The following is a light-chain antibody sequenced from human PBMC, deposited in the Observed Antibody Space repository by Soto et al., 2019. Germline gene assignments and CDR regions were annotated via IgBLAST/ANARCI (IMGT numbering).Light chain of an antibody. CDR3: QQYNTYPLT. J-gene: IGKJ4*01. V-gene: IGKV1-5*03. CDR2: KAS. CDR1: QSISTW. Sequence: DIPITQSPSTLSASVGDRVTITCRASQSISTWLAWYQQKPGKAPKLLIYKASSLEGGVPSRFGGSGSGTLFNITISSLHPDDFATYYCQQYNTYPLTFGGGTTVDIK.